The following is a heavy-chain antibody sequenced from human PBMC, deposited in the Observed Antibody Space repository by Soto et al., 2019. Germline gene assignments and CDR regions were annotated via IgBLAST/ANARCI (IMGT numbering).Heavy chain of an antibody. CDR1: GFTFSSFA. V-gene: IGHV3-23*01. CDR3: AKDSSAWDGYFDY. D-gene: IGHD6-19*01. J-gene: IGHJ4*02. CDR2: ISAGGGST. Sequence: ESLKISCAASGFTFSSFAMNWVRQAPGKGLEWVSVISAGGGSTYYADSVKGRFTVSRDNSKNTLSLQMNSLRAEDTAVYYCAKDSSAWDGYFDYWGQGSLVTVSS.